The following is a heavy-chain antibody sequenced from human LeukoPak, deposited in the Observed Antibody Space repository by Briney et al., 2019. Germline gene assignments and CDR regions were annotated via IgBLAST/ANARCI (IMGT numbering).Heavy chain of an antibody. Sequence: ASVKVSCKASGYTFTGSYLHWVRQAPGQGLEWMGWINPNSGATDYAQKFQGRVTMTRDTSITTAHMELMSLTSDDTAMYYCARGVAVAGVDYWGQGTLVTVSS. CDR2: INPNSGAT. V-gene: IGHV1-2*02. D-gene: IGHD6-19*01. J-gene: IGHJ4*02. CDR1: GYTFTGSY. CDR3: ARGVAVAGVDY.